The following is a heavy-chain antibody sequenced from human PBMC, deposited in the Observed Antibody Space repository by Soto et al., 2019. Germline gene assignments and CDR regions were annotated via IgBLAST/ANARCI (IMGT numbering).Heavy chain of an antibody. CDR2: INQDGSEK. CDR3: ARGLPTWRNDAFDI. CDR1: GFTLSSYW. J-gene: IGHJ3*02. Sequence: ESGGGLVQPGESLRLSCGASGFTLSSYWMNWVRQAPGKGLEWVANINQDGSEKYYVDSVRGRFSISRDNVKNSLHLQMNSLRAEDTAVYYCARGLPTWRNDAFDIWGQGTMVIVFS. V-gene: IGHV3-7*03. D-gene: IGHD1-26*01.